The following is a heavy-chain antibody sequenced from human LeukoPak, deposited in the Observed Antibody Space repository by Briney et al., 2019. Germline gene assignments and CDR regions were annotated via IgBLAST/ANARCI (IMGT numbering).Heavy chain of an antibody. J-gene: IGHJ3*02. CDR1: GFTFDDYT. D-gene: IGHD3-22*01. CDR2: ISWDGGST. Sequence: GGSLRLSCAASGFTFDDYTMHWVRQAPGKGLEWVSLISWDGGSTYYADSVKGRFTISRDNSKNSLCLQMNSLRTEDTALYYCATGRKFYDSSGYYVGDAFDIWGQGTMVTVSS. CDR3: ATGRKFYDSSGYYVGDAFDI. V-gene: IGHV3-43*01.